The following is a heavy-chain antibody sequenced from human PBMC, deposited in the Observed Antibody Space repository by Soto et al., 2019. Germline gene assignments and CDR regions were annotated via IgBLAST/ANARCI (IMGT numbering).Heavy chain of an antibody. Sequence: EVQLLESGGGLVQPGGSLRLSCAASGFTFSSYAMSWVRQATGKGLEWVSAISGSGGSTYYADSVKGRFTISRDNSKNTLYLQMNSLRAEDTAVYYCAKDPEYSSGPHTFDYWGQGTLVTVSS. V-gene: IGHV3-23*01. CDR2: ISGSGGST. J-gene: IGHJ4*02. CDR1: GFTFSSYA. CDR3: AKDPEYSSGPHTFDY. D-gene: IGHD6-19*01.